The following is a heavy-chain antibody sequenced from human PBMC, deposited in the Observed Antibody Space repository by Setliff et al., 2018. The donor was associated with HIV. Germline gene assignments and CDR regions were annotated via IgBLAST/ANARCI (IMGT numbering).Heavy chain of an antibody. CDR1: GLTLSNSA. V-gene: IGHV3-23*01. CDR3: AKLDYYDYSGSWARKVAIDF. D-gene: IGHD3-22*01. CDR2: IQSGGII. Sequence: LRLSCAASGLTLSNSAMTWVRQKPWRGLGWVSLIQSGGIIYYADSVKGRFTISRDNSNNTLSLQMSSLRAEDTALSYCAKLDYYDYSGSWARKVAIDFWGRGTMVTVSS. J-gene: IGHJ3*01.